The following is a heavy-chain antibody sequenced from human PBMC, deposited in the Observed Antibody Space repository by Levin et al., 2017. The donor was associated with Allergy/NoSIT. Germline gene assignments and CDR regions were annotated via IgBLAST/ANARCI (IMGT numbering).Heavy chain of an antibody. Sequence: GESLKISCKASGYIFNEYWMHWVRQAPGQGLEWVRRINPNNGATNYAQKFQGRVTITRDTSISTVYMERSRARADDTAVYYCARARIDFWSPLRYYYMDVWGKGTPVTVS. D-gene: IGHD3-3*01. J-gene: IGHJ6*03. CDR1: GYIFNEYW. CDR3: ARARIDFWSPLRYYYMDV. CDR2: INPNNGAT. V-gene: IGHV1-2*06.